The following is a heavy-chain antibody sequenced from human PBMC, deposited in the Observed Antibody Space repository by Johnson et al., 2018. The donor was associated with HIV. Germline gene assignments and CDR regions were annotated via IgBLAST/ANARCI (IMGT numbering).Heavy chain of an antibody. CDR1: GFTFSSYG. CDR3: AKGGFITGTKDAFDI. J-gene: IGHJ3*02. CDR2: IWYDGSNK. D-gene: IGHD1-7*01. Sequence: QVQLVESGGGVVQPGRSLRLSCAASGFTFSSYGMHWVRQAPGKGLEWVAVIWYDGSNKYYADSVRGRFTISRDNSKNTLYLQMNSLRAEDTAVYYCAKGGFITGTKDAFDIWGQWTMVTVSS. V-gene: IGHV3-33*06.